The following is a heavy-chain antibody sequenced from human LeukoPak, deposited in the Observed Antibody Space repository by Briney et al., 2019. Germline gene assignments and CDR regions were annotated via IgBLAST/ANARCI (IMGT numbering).Heavy chain of an antibody. V-gene: IGHV4-39*01. Sequence: SETLSLTCTVSGGSITSSSHYWGWIRQPPGKGLEWIGSIYYSGDTYYNPSLKSRVTISVDTSKSQFSLKLSSVTAADTAVYYCARGQPLHTLTMIVVVTVAGAFDIWGQGTMVTVSS. CDR2: IYYSGDT. D-gene: IGHD3-22*01. CDR3: ARGQPLHTLTMIVVVTVAGAFDI. J-gene: IGHJ3*02. CDR1: GGSITSSSHY.